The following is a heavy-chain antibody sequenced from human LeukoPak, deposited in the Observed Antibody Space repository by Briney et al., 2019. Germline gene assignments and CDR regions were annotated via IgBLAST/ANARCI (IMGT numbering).Heavy chain of an antibody. V-gene: IGHV1-2*02. CDR2: INPNSGGT. D-gene: IGHD6-13*01. J-gene: IGHJ5*02. Sequence: ASVKVSCKASGYTFTGYYMHWVRQAPGQGLEWMGWINPNSGGTNYAQKFQGRVTMTRDTSISTAYMELSRLRSDGTAVYYCARDKSSSWYNWFDPWGQGTLVTVSS. CDR1: GYTFTGYY. CDR3: ARDKSSSWYNWFDP.